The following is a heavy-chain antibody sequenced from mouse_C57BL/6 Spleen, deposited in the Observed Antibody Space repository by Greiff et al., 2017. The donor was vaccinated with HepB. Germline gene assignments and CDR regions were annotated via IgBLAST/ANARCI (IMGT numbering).Heavy chain of an antibody. V-gene: IGHV3-8*01. CDR2: ISYSGST. CDR3: ARYRTQIYYDYDGYFDV. CDR1: GYSITSDY. J-gene: IGHJ1*03. D-gene: IGHD2-4*01. Sequence: VQLKQSGPGLAKPSQTLSLTCSVTGYSITSDYWNWIRKFPGNKLEYMGYISYSGSTYYNPSLKSRISITRDTSKNQYYLQLNSVTTEDTATYYCARYRTQIYYDYDGYFDVWGTGTTVTVSS.